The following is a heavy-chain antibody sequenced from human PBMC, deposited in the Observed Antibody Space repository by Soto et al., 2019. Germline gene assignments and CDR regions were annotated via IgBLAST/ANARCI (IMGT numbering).Heavy chain of an antibody. V-gene: IGHV3-21*01. CDR1: GFTFSSYS. D-gene: IGHD3-10*01. J-gene: IGHJ6*03. Sequence: PGGSLRLSCAASGFTFSSYSMNWVRQAPGKGLEWVSSISSSSSYIYYADSVKGRFTISRDNAKNSLYLQMNSLRAEDTAVYYCAREDVRLWFGDLYYYYMDVWGKGTTVTVSS. CDR2: ISSSSSYI. CDR3: AREDVRLWFGDLYYYYMDV.